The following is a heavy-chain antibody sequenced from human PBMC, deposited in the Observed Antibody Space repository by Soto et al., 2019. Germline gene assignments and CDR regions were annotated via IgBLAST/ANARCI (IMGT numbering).Heavy chain of an antibody. CDR2: IMSKTDGGTT. Sequence: GGSLRLSCATSGFTFSKAWVGWVRQAPGKGLEWVGRIMSKTDGGTTDYAAPVKGRFTISRDDSKSTLYLQMNSLKTEDTAFYYCHKHRGMSPYSFDYWGQGTLVTVSS. V-gene: IGHV3-15*01. CDR3: HKHRGMSPYSFDY. D-gene: IGHD1-1*01. J-gene: IGHJ4*02. CDR1: GFTFSKAW.